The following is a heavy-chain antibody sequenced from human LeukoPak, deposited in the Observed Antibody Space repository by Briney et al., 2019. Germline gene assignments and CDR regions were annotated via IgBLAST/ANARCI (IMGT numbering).Heavy chain of an antibody. V-gene: IGHV3-23*01. CDR1: GLTFSTYA. CDR3: AREQSGSGGWYTVDY. D-gene: IGHD6-19*01. Sequence: GGSLRLSCAASGLTFSTYAISWVRQAPGKGLEWVSAIRSSGDRSYYADSVKGRFTISRDNSKDTLYLQMNSLRAEDTAVYFCAREQSGSGGWYTVDYWGQGTLVTVSS. CDR2: IRSSGDRS. J-gene: IGHJ4*02.